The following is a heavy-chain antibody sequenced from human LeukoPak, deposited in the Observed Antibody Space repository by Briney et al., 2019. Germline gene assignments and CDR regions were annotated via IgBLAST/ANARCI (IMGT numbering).Heavy chain of an antibody. Sequence: GASVKVSCKASGYTFTSYYMHWVRQAPGQGLEWMGIINPSGGSTSYAQKFQGRVTMTRDMSTSTVYMELSSLRSEDTAVYYCARDRPEGVVAAYYFDYWGQGTLVTVSS. CDR2: INPSGGST. V-gene: IGHV1-46*01. CDR1: GYTFTSYY. D-gene: IGHD2-15*01. J-gene: IGHJ4*02. CDR3: ARDRPEGVVAAYYFDY.